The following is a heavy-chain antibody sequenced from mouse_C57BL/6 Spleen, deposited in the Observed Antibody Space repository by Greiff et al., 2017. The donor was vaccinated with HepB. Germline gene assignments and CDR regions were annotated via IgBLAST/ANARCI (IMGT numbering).Heavy chain of an antibody. CDR1: GYTFTSYW. V-gene: IGHV1-53*01. J-gene: IGHJ3*01. CDR2: INPSNGGT. CDR3: ARSHGSSYVRFAY. D-gene: IGHD1-1*01. Sequence: VQLQQPGTELVKPGASVKLSCKASGYTFTSYWMHWVKQRPGQGLEWIGNINPSNGGTNYNEKFKSKATLTVDKSSSTAYMQLSSLTSEDSAVYYCARSHGSSYVRFAYWGQGTLVTVSA.